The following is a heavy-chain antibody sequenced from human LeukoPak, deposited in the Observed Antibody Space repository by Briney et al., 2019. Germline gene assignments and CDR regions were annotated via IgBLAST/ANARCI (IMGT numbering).Heavy chain of an antibody. Sequence: GGSLRLSCAASGFTFSDYYMSWIRQAPGKGLEWVSYISSSGSTIYYADSVKGRFTISRDNARNTLYLQMNSLRAEDAAVYYCTRDTFGARDSWGQGTLVTVSS. CDR2: ISSSGSTI. J-gene: IGHJ4*02. CDR3: TRDTFGARDS. V-gene: IGHV3-11*04. D-gene: IGHD3-10*01. CDR1: GFTFSDYY.